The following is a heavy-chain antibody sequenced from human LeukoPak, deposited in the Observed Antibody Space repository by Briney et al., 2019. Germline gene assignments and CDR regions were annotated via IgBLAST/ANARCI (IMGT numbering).Heavy chain of an antibody. Sequence: AGGSLRLSCVASGFTFSSYDMHWVRQAPGKGLEWVTYIGKAGIDKYYADSVKGRFTISRDNSKSTLYLQMNGLRPEDTAVYYCAKDSTWAWDYWGQGTLVTVSS. J-gene: IGHJ4*02. CDR3: AKDSTWAWDY. CDR2: IGKAGIDK. V-gene: IGHV3-30*02. CDR1: GFTFSSYD. D-gene: IGHD7-27*01.